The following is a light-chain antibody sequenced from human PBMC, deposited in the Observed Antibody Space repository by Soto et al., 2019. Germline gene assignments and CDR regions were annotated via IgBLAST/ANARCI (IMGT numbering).Light chain of an antibody. V-gene: IGKV1-39*01. CDR2: AAS. Sequence: DIRMTQSPSSLSASVGGGVTITCRASQSVSSYLNWYQQKPGKAPKLLIYAASSLQSGVPSRFSGSGSGTDFTLTISSLQPEDFATYYCQQSYSTPITFGQGTRLEIK. J-gene: IGKJ5*01. CDR3: QQSYSTPIT. CDR1: QSVSSY.